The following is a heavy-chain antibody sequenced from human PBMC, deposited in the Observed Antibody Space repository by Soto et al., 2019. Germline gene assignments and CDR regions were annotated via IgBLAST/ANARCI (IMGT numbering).Heavy chain of an antibody. D-gene: IGHD1-7*01. CDR3: ASGNYHFDY. V-gene: IGHV6-1*01. Sequence: SQTLSLTCAISGDSVSSNSAAWNWIRQSPSRGLEWLGRTYYRSQWYNDYAVSVRSRITINPDTSKNQFSLQLDFVTPEDTATYYCASGNYHFDYWGQGTLVTSPQ. CDR2: TYYRSQWYN. J-gene: IGHJ4*02. CDR1: GDSVSSNSAA.